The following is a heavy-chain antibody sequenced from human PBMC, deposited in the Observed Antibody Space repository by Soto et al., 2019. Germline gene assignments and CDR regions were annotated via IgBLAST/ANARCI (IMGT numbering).Heavy chain of an antibody. CDR3: ARGEYYDILTGYRTGLDAFDI. D-gene: IGHD3-9*01. CDR1: GCPFSSYG. Sequence: GGSLRLSCATSGCPFSSYGMHWVRQAPGKGLEWVAVIWYDGSDKYYADSVKGRFTISRDNSKNTLYLQMNSLRAEDTAVYYCARGEYYDILTGYRTGLDAFDIWGQGTMVTVSS. V-gene: IGHV3-33*01. CDR2: IWYDGSDK. J-gene: IGHJ3*02.